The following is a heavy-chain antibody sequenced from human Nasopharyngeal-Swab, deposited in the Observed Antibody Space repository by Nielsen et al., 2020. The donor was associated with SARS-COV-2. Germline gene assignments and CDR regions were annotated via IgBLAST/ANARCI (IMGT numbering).Heavy chain of an antibody. D-gene: IGHD2-2*02. V-gene: IGHV1-46*02. J-gene: IGHJ6*02. Sequence: ASVKVSCKASGYTFNNYHIHWVRQAPGQGLEWMGMINPGSGGTTYAQKFQGRVTMTRDTSTSTVFMDLSSLRSEDTAVYYCARRGRCSGSSCDTDVWGQGTTVTVSS. CDR1: GYTFNNYH. CDR2: INPGSGGT. CDR3: ARRGRCSGSSCDTDV.